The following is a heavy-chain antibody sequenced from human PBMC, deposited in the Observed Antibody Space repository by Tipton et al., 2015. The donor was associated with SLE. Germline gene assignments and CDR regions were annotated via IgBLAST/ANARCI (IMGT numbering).Heavy chain of an antibody. V-gene: IGHV4-59*01. CDR2: IYYSGTT. J-gene: IGHJ6*03. D-gene: IGHD6-13*01. CDR3: TRGSSSQAGYYYYTDV. CDR1: GYSISNYF. Sequence: TLSLTCTVSGYSISNYFWSWIRQPPGRLLQYIGYIYYSGTTKYNPSLKSRVTISIDKSKNQFSLKLNSVTAADTAIYYCTRGSSSQAGYYYYTDVWGKGTTVTVSS.